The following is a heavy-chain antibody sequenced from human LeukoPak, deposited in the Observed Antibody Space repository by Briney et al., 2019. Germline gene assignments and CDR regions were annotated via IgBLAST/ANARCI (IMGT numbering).Heavy chain of an antibody. J-gene: IGHJ3*02. CDR1: GFTFSNYW. CDR2: IKQDGSEK. V-gene: IGHV3-7*03. Sequence: GGSQRLSCAASGFTFSNYWMTWVRQAPGKGLEWVANIKQDGSEKYYVDSVKGRFTISRDNAKNSLYLQMNSLRAEDTAVYYCAREATYYYGSGSDAFDIWGQGTMVTVSS. D-gene: IGHD3-10*01. CDR3: AREATYYYGSGSDAFDI.